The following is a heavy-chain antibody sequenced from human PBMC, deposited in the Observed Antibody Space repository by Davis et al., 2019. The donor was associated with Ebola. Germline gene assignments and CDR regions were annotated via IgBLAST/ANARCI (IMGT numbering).Heavy chain of an antibody. Sequence: PVVSLRLSCAASRFVFSSYVMSWVRRAPGKGLEWVSTLVLSADTYYADSVKGRFTISRDNSKNTLHLQMNSLRAEDTAVYYCAKDELPSNRMVRGVVYYFDYWGQGTLVTVSS. CDR2: LVLSADT. CDR3: AKDELPSNRMVRGVVYYFDY. D-gene: IGHD3-10*01. J-gene: IGHJ4*02. V-gene: IGHV3-23*01. CDR1: RFVFSSYV.